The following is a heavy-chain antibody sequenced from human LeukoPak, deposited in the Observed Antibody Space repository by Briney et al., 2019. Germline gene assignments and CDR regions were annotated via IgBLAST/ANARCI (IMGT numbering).Heavy chain of an antibody. Sequence: ASVKVSCKASGYTFSSYGICWVRQAPGQGLEWMGWISAYNGNTNYAQKLQGRVTMTTDTSTSTAYMELRSLRSDDTAVYYCAREGIAYSYGHYSPNFDYWGQGTLVTVSS. D-gene: IGHD5-18*01. J-gene: IGHJ4*02. CDR2: ISAYNGNT. CDR3: AREGIAYSYGHYSPNFDY. CDR1: GYTFSSYG. V-gene: IGHV1-18*01.